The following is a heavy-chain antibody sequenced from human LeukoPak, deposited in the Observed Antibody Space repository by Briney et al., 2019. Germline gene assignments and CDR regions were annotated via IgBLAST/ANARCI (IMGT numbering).Heavy chain of an antibody. J-gene: IGHJ4*02. V-gene: IGHV3-23*01. D-gene: IGHD6-19*01. CDR2: ISGSGGST. Sequence: GGTLRLSCAASGFTFSSYGMSWVRQAPGKGLEWVSAISGSGGSTYYADSVKGRFTISRDNSKNTLYLQMNSLRAEDTAVYYCAKTYSSGWYVGYYFDYWGQGTLVTVSS. CDR3: AKTYSSGWYVGYYFDY. CDR1: GFTFSSYG.